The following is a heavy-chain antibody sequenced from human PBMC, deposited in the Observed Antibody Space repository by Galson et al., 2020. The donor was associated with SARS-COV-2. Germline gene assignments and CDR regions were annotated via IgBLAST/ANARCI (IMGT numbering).Heavy chain of an antibody. Sequence: GESLKISCAGSGFTFSRYSMNWVRQAPGKGLEWLTYISSRSSPIMYADSVKGRFTVSRDNARNSLYLQINDLRSEDTAVYYCARDCDGTCWFDYWGQGTLV. D-gene: IGHD2-15*01. CDR1: GFTFSRYS. J-gene: IGHJ4*02. CDR3: ARDCDGTCWFDY. V-gene: IGHV3-48*01. CDR2: ISSRSSPI.